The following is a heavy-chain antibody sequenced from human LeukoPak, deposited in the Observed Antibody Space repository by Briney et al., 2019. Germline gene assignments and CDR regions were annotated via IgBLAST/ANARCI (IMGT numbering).Heavy chain of an antibody. V-gene: IGHV3-7*02. CDR2: INRDGTEK. J-gene: IGHJ4*02. CDR1: GFNFSDSR. Sequence: GGSLRLSCATSGFNFSDSRMTWVRQAPGKGLQWVANINRDGTEKHFLDSVEGRFTISRDNAKNSLYLQMNSLRAEDTAVYYCARANYYDISGYDYWGQGTLVTVSS. CDR3: ARANYYDISGYDY. D-gene: IGHD3-22*01.